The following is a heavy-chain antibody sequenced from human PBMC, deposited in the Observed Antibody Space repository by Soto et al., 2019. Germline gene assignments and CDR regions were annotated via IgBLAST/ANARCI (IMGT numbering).Heavy chain of an antibody. Sequence: QVQLVESGGGVVQPGRSLRLSCAASGFTFSSYAMHWVRQAPGKGLEWVAVISYDGSNKYYADSVKGRLTISRDNSKNTLYLPMNSLRAEHTAVYYCARVGLRSYLSRGPFDYWGQGTLVTFSS. J-gene: IGHJ4*02. CDR1: GFTFSSYA. D-gene: IGHD1-26*01. V-gene: IGHV3-30-3*01. CDR2: ISYDGSNK. CDR3: ARVGLRSYLSRGPFDY.